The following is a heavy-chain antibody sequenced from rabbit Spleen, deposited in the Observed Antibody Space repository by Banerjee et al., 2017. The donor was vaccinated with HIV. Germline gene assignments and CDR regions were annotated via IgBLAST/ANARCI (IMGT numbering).Heavy chain of an antibody. Sequence: QEQLVESGGDLVKPEGSLTLTCTASGFSFSSSYWICWVRQAPGKGLEWIACISTSRGTTYYASWAKGRFTISKTSSTTVTLQMTSLTAADTATYFCARDLVAVIGWNFNLWGPGTLVTVS. CDR1: GFSFSSSYW. D-gene: IGHD1-1*01. CDR3: ARDLVAVIGWNFNL. V-gene: IGHV1S45*01. J-gene: IGHJ4*01. CDR2: ISTSRGTT.